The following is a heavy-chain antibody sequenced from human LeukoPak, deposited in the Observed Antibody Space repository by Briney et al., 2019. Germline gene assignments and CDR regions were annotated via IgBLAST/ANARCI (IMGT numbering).Heavy chain of an antibody. J-gene: IGHJ6*03. V-gene: IGHV3-74*01. CDR3: ARGPRVVIRNYYYYYMDV. Sequence: GGSLRLSCAASGLTFSSYWKHWVRQAPGKGLVWVSRINSDGGSTSYADSVKGRFTISRDNAKNTLYLQMNSLRAEDTAVYYCARGPRVVIRNYYYYYMDVWGRGTTVTVSS. D-gene: IGHD3-22*01. CDR1: GLTFSSYW. CDR2: INSDGGST.